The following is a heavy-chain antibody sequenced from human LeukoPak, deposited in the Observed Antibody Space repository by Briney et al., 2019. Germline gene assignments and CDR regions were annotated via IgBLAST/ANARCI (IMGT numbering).Heavy chain of an antibody. CDR2: MNPNSGNT. D-gene: IGHD2-21*01. J-gene: IGHJ4*02. Sequence: ASVKVSCKASGYTFTSYDINWVRQATGQGLEWMGWMNPNSGNTGYAQKFQGRVTMTRNTSISTAYMELSSLRSEDTAVYYCARGSGSYCGGDCSLGYWGQGTLVTVSS. CDR1: GYTFTSYD. V-gene: IGHV1-8*01. CDR3: ARGSGSYCGGDCSLGY.